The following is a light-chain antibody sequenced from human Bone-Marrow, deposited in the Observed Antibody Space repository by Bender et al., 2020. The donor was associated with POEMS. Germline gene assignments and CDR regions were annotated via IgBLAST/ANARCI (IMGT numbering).Light chain of an antibody. V-gene: IGLV1-40*01. CDR3: QSYDNSLGGWV. J-gene: IGLJ3*02. CDR1: SSNIGAGYD. CDR2: SNT. Sequence: QTVLTQPPSVSGAPGQRVTISCAGSSSNIGAGYDVHWYQQVPGAAPKLLISSNTNRPSGVPDRFSGAKSVTSASLAITGLQADDEAEYYCQSYDNSLGGWVFGGGTKLTVL.